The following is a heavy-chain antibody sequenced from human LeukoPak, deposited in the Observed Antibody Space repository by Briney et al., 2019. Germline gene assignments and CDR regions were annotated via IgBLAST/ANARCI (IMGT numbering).Heavy chain of an antibody. J-gene: IGHJ4*02. Sequence: GASVKVSCKASGYTFTSYGISWVRQAPGQGLEWMGWISAYNGKTNYAQKLQGRVTMTTDTSTSTAYMELRSLRSEDTAVYYCASEPYSLLRYFDWLPAPPHYFDYWGQGTLVTVSS. V-gene: IGHV1-18*01. CDR1: GYTFTSYG. CDR3: ASEPYSLLRYFDWLPAPPHYFDY. D-gene: IGHD3-9*01. CDR2: ISAYNGKT.